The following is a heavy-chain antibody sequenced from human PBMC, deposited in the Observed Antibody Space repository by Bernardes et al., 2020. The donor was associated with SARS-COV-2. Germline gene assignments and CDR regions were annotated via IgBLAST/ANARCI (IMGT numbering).Heavy chain of an antibody. CDR1: EFTFSRFC. Sequence: GGSLRLSCAVSEFTFSRFCMHWVRQVPGKGLVWVSRINEDGTTTDYADSVKGRFTISRDNAKNTLFLQMNSLRAEDTAIYYCARDVAGREDFWGPGTLVTVSS. CDR2: INEDGTTT. D-gene: IGHD1-26*01. J-gene: IGHJ4*02. CDR3: ARDVAGREDF. V-gene: IGHV3-74*01.